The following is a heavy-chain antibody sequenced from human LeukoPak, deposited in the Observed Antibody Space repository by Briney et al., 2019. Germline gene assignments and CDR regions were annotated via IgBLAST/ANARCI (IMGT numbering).Heavy chain of an antibody. CDR3: ARGGRYYYDSSGYRDAFDI. V-gene: IGHV4-4*07. Sequence: SETLSLTCTVSGGSISSYYWSWIRQPAGKGLEWIGRIYTSGSTNHNPSLKSRVTMSVDTSKNQFSLKLSSVTAADTAVYCCARGGRYYYDSSGYRDAFDIWGQGTMVTVSS. J-gene: IGHJ3*02. D-gene: IGHD3-22*01. CDR1: GGSISSYY. CDR2: IYTSGST.